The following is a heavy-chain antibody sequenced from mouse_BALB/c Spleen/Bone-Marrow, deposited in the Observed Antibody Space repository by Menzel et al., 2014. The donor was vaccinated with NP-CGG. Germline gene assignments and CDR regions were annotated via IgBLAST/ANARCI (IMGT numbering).Heavy chain of an antibody. CDR3: AREWTARTPSY. J-gene: IGHJ2*01. CDR1: GYAFTSYL. V-gene: IGHV1-54*01. CDR2: IYPGSGGA. D-gene: IGHD3-2*01. Sequence: QVQLQQSGAELVRPGTSVKVSCKASGYAFTSYLIEWIKQRPGQGLEWIGVIYPGSGGANYNERFKGKATLTADKSSSTAYMQISSLTSDDSAVYFCAREWTARTPSYWGQGTALTVSS.